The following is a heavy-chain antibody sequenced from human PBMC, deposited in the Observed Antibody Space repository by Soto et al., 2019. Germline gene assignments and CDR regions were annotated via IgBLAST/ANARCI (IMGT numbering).Heavy chain of an antibody. CDR1: GFTFSDYA. J-gene: IGHJ4*02. Sequence: EVQLLESGGGFVQPGGSLRLSCAASGFTFSDYAMSWVRQAPGKGLEWVSTITGSGGGTYYANSVKGRFTVSRDNSKNTLYLQMNSLRAEDTAMYYCSKHYGGTNRYFFDYWGQGTLGTVSS. CDR3: SKHYGGTNRYFFDY. V-gene: IGHV3-23*01. CDR2: ITGSGGGT. D-gene: IGHD3-16*01.